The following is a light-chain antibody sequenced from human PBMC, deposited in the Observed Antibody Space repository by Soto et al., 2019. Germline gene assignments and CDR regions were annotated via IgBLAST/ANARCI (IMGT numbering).Light chain of an antibody. J-gene: IGLJ2*01. CDR3: GADHGSGSNFVVV. CDR2: VGTGGIVD. Sequence: QSVLTQPPSASASLGASVTLTCTLSSGYSNYRVDWYQQRPGKGPRFVMRVGTGGIVDSKGDGTPDRFSVLGSGLNRFLTIKNIQEEDESDYHCGADHGSGSNFVVVFGGGTKLTVL. V-gene: IGLV9-49*01. CDR1: SGYSNYR.